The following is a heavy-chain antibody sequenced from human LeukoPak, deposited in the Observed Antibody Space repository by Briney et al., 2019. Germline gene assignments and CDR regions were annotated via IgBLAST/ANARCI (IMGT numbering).Heavy chain of an antibody. CDR1: GFTLRSYT. Sequence: GGSLRLSCAASGFTLRSYTMSWVRQAPGKGLEWVSTISGVGVTTYYADSVKGRFTISRDNSKNTQYLQMNSLRAEDTAVYYCAKEKSSYYYGSGKDYWGQGTLVTVSS. CDR3: AKEKSSYYYGSGKDY. D-gene: IGHD3-10*01. J-gene: IGHJ4*02. CDR2: ISGVGVTT. V-gene: IGHV3-23*01.